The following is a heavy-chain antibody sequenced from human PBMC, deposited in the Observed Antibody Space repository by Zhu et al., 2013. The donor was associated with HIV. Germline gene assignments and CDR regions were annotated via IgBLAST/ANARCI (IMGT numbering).Heavy chain of an antibody. J-gene: IGHJ6*02. Sequence: QVQLVQSGAEVKKPGASVKVSCKASGYTFTDYYMHWVRQAPGQGLEWMGWINPNTGGTNYPQKFQGRVTMTRDTSITTAYMELSWLRSDDTAVYYCARGGKAGSESYGMDVWGQGTT. D-gene: IGHD3-10*01. CDR1: GYTFTDYY. CDR3: ARGGKAGSESYGMDV. V-gene: IGHV1-2*02. CDR2: INPNTGGT.